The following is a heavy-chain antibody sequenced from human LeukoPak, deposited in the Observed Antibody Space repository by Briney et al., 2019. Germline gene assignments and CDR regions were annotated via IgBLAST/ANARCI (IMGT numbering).Heavy chain of an antibody. CDR1: GYTFTSYG. J-gene: IGHJ4*02. V-gene: IGHV1-18*01. CDR2: ISAYNGNT. Sequence: ASVKVSCKASGYTFTSYGISWVRQAPGQGLEWMGWISAYNGNTNYAQKLQGRVTMTTDTSTSTAYMELRSLRSDDTAVYYCARDSRTGYYDLWSGYYTFDYWGQGTLVTVSS. CDR3: ARDSRTGYYDLWSGYYTFDY. D-gene: IGHD3-3*01.